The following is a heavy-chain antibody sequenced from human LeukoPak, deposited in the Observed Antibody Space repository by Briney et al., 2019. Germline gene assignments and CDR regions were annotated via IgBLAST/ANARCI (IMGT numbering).Heavy chain of an antibody. CDR1: GFTFSDYY. Sequence: GGSLRLSCAASGFTFSDYYMSWIRQAPGKGLEWVSYISSSGSTIYYADSVKGRFTISRDNAKNSLYLQMNSLRAEDTAVYYCARDFPRIPLSDLYYFDYWGQGTLVTVSS. J-gene: IGHJ4*02. CDR3: ARDFPRIPLSDLYYFDY. D-gene: IGHD2-2*02. CDR2: ISSSGSTI. V-gene: IGHV3-11*01.